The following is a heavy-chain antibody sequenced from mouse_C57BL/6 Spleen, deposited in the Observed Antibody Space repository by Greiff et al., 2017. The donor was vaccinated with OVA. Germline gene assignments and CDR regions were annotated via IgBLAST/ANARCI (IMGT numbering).Heavy chain of an antibody. J-gene: IGHJ2*01. CDR2: ISYSGST. V-gene: IGHV3-1*01. Sequence: EVQLQESGPGMVKPSQSLSLTCTVTGYSITSGYDWHWIRHFPGNKLEWMGYISYSGSTNYNPSLKSRISITHDTSKNHFFLKLNSVTTEDTATYYCARDSNYGGFFDYWGQGTTHTVSS. CDR3: ARDSNYGGFFDY. D-gene: IGHD2-5*01. CDR1: GYSITSGYD.